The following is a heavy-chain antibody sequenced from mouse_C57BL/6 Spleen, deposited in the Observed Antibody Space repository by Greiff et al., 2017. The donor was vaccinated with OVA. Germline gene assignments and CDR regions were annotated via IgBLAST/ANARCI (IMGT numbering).Heavy chain of an antibody. CDR3: TRKANEGMDY. J-gene: IGHJ4*01. Sequence: QVQLQQSGAELVRPGASVTLSCKASGYTFTDYEMHWVKQTPVHGLEWIGAIDPETGGTAYNQKFKGKAILTADKSSSTAYMELRNLTSEDSAVYYCTRKANEGMDYWGQGTSVTVSS. CDR1: GYTFTDYE. V-gene: IGHV1-15*01. CDR2: IDPETGGT.